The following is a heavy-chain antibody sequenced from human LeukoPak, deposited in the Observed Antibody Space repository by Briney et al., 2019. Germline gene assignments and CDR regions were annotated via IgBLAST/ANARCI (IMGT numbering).Heavy chain of an antibody. CDR3: ARDGGSGSYYYMDV. D-gene: IGHD1-26*01. CDR1: GFTFSSYG. CDR2: IWYDGSNK. J-gene: IGHJ6*03. Sequence: GGSLRLSCAASGFTFSSYGMHWVRQAPGKGLEWVAVIWYDGSNKYYADSVKGRFTISRDNSKNTLYLQMNSLRAEDTAVYYCARDGGSGSYYYMDVWGKGTTVTVSS. V-gene: IGHV3-33*01.